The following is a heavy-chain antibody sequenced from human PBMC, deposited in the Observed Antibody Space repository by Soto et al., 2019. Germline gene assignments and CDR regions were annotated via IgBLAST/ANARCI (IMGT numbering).Heavy chain of an antibody. CDR2: ISGSGGST. Sequence: GGSLRLSCAASGFTFSSYAMSWVRQAPGKGLEWVSAISGSGGSTYYADSVKGRFTISRDNSKNTLYLQMNSLRAEDTAVYYCAKAGITMVRGVPPADFDLWGRGTLVTVSS. D-gene: IGHD3-10*01. CDR1: GFTFSSYA. V-gene: IGHV3-23*01. CDR3: AKAGITMVRGVPPADFDL. J-gene: IGHJ2*01.